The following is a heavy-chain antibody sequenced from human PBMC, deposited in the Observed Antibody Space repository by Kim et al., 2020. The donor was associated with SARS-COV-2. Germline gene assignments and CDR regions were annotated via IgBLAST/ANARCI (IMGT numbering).Heavy chain of an antibody. CDR3: ASHIGHSLYFFYS. Sequence: ASVKVSCKASGYTFNTYPIHWVRQAPGQRLEWVGWINADKGDTEYSQKFQGRATITSDTSASTAYLELTSLKSEDSAVYYFASHIGHSLYFFYSWCQGTL. V-gene: IGHV1-3*01. CDR2: INADKGDT. D-gene: IGHD5-18*01. CDR1: GYTFNTYP. J-gene: IGHJ4*02.